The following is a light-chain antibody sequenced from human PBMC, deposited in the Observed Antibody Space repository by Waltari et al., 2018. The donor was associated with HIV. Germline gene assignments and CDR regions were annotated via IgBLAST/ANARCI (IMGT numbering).Light chain of an antibody. CDR1: SGSVTSSYY. CDR3: LLYMGSGVWV. J-gene: IGLJ3*02. Sequence: QTVVTQEPSFSVSPGGTVTLTCGLSSGSVTSSYYPSWNQQTPGQAPPTPITNTNTRSSGAPDRVSGSILGNRAALTITGAQADDESAYYCLLYMGSGVWVFGGGTKLTVL. CDR2: NTN. V-gene: IGLV8-61*01.